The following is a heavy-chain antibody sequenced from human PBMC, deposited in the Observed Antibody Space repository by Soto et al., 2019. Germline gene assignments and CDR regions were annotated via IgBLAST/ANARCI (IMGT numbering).Heavy chain of an antibody. Sequence: SETLSLTCAVYGGSFSGYYWSWIRQPPGKGLEWIGEINHSGSTNYNPSLKSRVTISVDTSKNQFSLKLSSVTAADTAVYYCVSGFSVLYYCDGMYVSGRGTTVIGS. V-gene: IGHV4-34*01. CDR2: INHSGST. CDR1: GGSFSGYY. D-gene: IGHD1-20*01. CDR3: VSGFSVLYYCDGMYV. J-gene: IGHJ6*02.